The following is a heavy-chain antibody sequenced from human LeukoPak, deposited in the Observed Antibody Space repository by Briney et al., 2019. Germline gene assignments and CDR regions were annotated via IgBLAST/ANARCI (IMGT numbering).Heavy chain of an antibody. D-gene: IGHD3-22*01. Sequence: SVKVSCKASGGTFSSYAISWVRQAPGQGLEWMGGIIPIFGTANYAQKFQGRVTITTDEPTSTAYMELSSLISEDTAVYYCAREGTSSGCFDYWGQGTLVTVSS. CDR2: IIPIFGTA. J-gene: IGHJ4*02. CDR1: GGTFSSYA. CDR3: AREGTSSGCFDY. V-gene: IGHV1-69*05.